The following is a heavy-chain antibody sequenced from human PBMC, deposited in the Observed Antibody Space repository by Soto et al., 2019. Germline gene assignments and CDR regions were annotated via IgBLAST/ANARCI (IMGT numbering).Heavy chain of an antibody. CDR3: ARERGTLDY. V-gene: IGHV1-18*04. J-gene: IGHJ4*02. CDR2: ISAYNGNT. Sequence: GSVKGSWKASGYAFTSYGISWVRQAPGQGFEWIGWISAYNGNTNYAQKLQGRVTMTTDTSTSTAYVELRSLRSDDTAVYYCARERGTLDYWGQGTMVTVSS. D-gene: IGHD1-1*01. CDR1: GYAFTSYG.